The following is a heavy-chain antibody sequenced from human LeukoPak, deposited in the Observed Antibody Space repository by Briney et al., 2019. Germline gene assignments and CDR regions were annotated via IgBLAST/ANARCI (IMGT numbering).Heavy chain of an antibody. CDR3: ASMVRDYYGSASFDY. D-gene: IGHD3-10*01. V-gene: IGHV4-59*01. CDR1: GGPISSYY. CDR2: IYYSGST. J-gene: IGHJ4*02. Sequence: SETLSLTCTVSGGPISSYYWSWIRQPPGKGLEWIGYIYYSGSTNYNPSLKSRVTISVDTSKNQFSLKLSSVTAADTAVYYCASMVRDYYGSASFDYWGQGTLVTVSS.